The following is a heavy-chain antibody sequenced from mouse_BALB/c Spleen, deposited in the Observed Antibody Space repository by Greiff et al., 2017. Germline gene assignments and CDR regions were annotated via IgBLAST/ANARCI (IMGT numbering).Heavy chain of an antibody. CDR1: GYAFSSSW. Sequence: QVQLKQSGPELVKPGASVKISCKASGYAFSSSWMNWVKQRPGQGLEWIGRIYPGDGDTNYNGKFKGKATLTADKSSSTAYMQLSSLTSVDSAVYFCARSASTATGYFDYWGQGTTLTVSS. CDR2: IYPGDGDT. CDR3: ARSASTATGYFDY. V-gene: IGHV1-82*01. D-gene: IGHD1-2*01. J-gene: IGHJ2*01.